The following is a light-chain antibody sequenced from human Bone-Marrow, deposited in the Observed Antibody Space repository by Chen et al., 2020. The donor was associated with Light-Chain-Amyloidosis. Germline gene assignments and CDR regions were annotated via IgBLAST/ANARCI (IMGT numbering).Light chain of an antibody. Sequence: QPVLPQPPSVSAAPGQRVTISCTGSSSNIGAGYDVHWYQKLPGTAPKLLIYGNSNRTTGVPDRFSGSKSGTSASLAITGLQAEDEADYYCQSYDSSLSGSHVVFGGGTKLTVL. CDR1: SSNIGAGYD. CDR2: GNS. V-gene: IGLV1-40*01. CDR3: QSYDSSLSGSHVV. J-gene: IGLJ2*01.